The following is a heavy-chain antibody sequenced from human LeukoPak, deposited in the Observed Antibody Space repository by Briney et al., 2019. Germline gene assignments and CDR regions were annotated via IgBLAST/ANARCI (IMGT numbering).Heavy chain of an antibody. CDR3: ARDPYCGGDCSPGFDY. Sequence: GRSLRLSCTASGFTFSSYGMHWVRQAPGKGLEWVAVIWYDGSNKYYADSVKGRFTISRDNSKNTLYLQMNSLRAEDTAVYYCARDPYCGGDCSPGFDYWGQGTLVTVSS. V-gene: IGHV3-33*08. CDR2: IWYDGSNK. J-gene: IGHJ4*02. CDR1: GFTFSSYG. D-gene: IGHD2-21*02.